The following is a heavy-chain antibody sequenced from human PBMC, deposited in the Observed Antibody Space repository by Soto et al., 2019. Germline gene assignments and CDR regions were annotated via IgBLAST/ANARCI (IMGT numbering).Heavy chain of an antibody. V-gene: IGHV3-30*18. J-gene: IGHJ4*02. CDR3: AKEGRLLIPPDSPDSPLDH. Sequence: PGGSLRLSCASSGFTFSNFGFHWVRQAPGKGLEWVASISNDGKKKYYADSVEGRFTISRDKSKSTLFLQMNSLTTEDTALYFCAKEGRLLIPPDSPDSPLDHWGQGTLVIVS. CDR2: ISNDGKKK. CDR1: GFTFSNFG. D-gene: IGHD3-22*01.